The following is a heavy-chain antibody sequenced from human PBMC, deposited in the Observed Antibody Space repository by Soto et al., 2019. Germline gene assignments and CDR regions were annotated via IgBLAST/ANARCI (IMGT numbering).Heavy chain of an antibody. D-gene: IGHD3-22*01. V-gene: IGHV1-3*01. J-gene: IGHJ4*02. Sequence: SVKVSCKASGYTFTSYGINWVRQAPGRGLEWMGWINPGNGNTKYSQQFQGRVIIDRDTSASTAYMELSSLRSEDTAVYYCARGGYFDSSNYLAYWGLGTLITVSS. CDR1: GYTFTSYG. CDR2: INPGNGNT. CDR3: ARGGYFDSSNYLAY.